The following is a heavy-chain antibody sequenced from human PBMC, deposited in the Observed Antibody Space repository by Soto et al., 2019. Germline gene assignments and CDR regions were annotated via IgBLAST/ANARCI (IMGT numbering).Heavy chain of an antibody. CDR2: IWYDGSNK. J-gene: IGHJ4*02. V-gene: IGHV3-33*01. CDR1: GFTFSRYG. D-gene: IGHD3-22*01. Sequence: QVQLVESGGGVVQPGRSLRLSCAASGFTFSRYGMHWVRQAPGKGLEWVAVIWYDGSNKYYADSVKGRFTISRDNSKNTLYLQMNRLRAEDTAVYYSARDNYDSSGYDYWGQGTLVTVSS. CDR3: ARDNYDSSGYDY.